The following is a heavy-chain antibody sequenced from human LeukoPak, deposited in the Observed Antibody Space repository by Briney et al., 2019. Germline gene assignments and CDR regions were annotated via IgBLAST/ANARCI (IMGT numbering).Heavy chain of an antibody. D-gene: IGHD3-3*01. J-gene: IGHJ4*02. CDR1: GYTLTELS. V-gene: IGHV1-24*01. CDR3: ATDIHITIFGVVTY. Sequence: GASVKVSCKVSGYTLTELSMHWVRQAPGKGLEWMGGFDPEDGETICAQKFQGRVTMTEDTSTDTAYMELSSLRSEDTAVYYCATDIHITIFGVVTYWGQGTLVTVSS. CDR2: FDPEDGET.